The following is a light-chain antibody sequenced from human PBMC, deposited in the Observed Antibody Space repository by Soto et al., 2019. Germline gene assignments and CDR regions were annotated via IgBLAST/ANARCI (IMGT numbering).Light chain of an antibody. J-gene: IGKJ2*01. V-gene: IGKV1-33*01. Sequence: DIQMTQSPSSLSASVGDRVTITCQASQDIKDFLNWYQQKPGKAPKLLIYDASNLEPGVPSRFSGRGSGTDFTFTIASLQPEEIATYYCQQYDGLPPYTFGQGTKLEIK. CDR1: QDIKDF. CDR2: DAS. CDR3: QQYDGLPPYT.